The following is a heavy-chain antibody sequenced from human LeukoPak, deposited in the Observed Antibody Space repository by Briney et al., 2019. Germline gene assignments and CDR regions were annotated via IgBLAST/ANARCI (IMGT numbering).Heavy chain of an antibody. Sequence: GGSLRLSCAASGFTFSSYAMSWVRQAPGKGLEWVSAISGSGGSTYYADSVKGRFTISRDNSKNTLYLQMNSLRAEDTAVYYCARSYYDILTGYYQYGMDVWGQGTTVTVSS. D-gene: IGHD3-9*01. V-gene: IGHV3-23*01. CDR3: ARSYYDILTGYYQYGMDV. J-gene: IGHJ6*02. CDR2: ISGSGGST. CDR1: GFTFSSYA.